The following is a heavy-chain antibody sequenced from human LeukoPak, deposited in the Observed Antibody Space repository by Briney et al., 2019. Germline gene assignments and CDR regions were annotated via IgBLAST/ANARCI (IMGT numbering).Heavy chain of an antibody. CDR1: GYIFTNYG. Sequence: ASVKVSCKTSGYIFTNYGVSWVRQAPGQGLEWMGWINVYNGHTIYAQEFQGRVTLTTDTSTSTAHMDLRSLRSDDTAVYYCVRDSDHAPDYWSQGTLVTASS. D-gene: IGHD3-10*01. V-gene: IGHV1-18*01. CDR2: INVYNGHT. J-gene: IGHJ4*02. CDR3: VRDSDHAPDY.